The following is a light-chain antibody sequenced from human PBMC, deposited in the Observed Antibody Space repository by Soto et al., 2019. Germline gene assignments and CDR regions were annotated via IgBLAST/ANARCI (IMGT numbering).Light chain of an antibody. J-gene: IGKJ4*01. CDR2: DVS. V-gene: IGKV1-5*01. Sequence: DIQMTQSPSTLSASVGDRVIITCRASQSPGTWMAWYQQKPGTAPVLLIYDVSKLESGVPSRFSGRASGTEFTLTITSLHPDDFATYYCQQYFSYPLTFGGGTQGESK. CDR1: QSPGTW. CDR3: QQYFSYPLT.